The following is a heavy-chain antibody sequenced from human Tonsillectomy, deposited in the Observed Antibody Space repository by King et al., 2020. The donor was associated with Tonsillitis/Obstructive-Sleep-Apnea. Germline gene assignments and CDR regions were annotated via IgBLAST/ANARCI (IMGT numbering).Heavy chain of an antibody. CDR3: ARGRIVVVVAATPDLYFQH. J-gene: IGHJ1*01. Sequence: VQLQQWGAGLLKPSETLSLTCAVHGGSFSGYYWSWIRQPPGKGLEWIGEINHSGSTNYNPSLKSRVTISVDTSKNQFSLKLGSVPAADTAVYYCARGRIVVVVAATPDLYFQHWGQGTLVTVSS. V-gene: IGHV4-34*01. CDR2: INHSGST. CDR1: GGSFSGYY. D-gene: IGHD2-15*01.